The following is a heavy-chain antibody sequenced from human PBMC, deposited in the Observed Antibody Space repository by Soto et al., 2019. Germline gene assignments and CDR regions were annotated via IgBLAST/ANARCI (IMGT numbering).Heavy chain of an antibody. J-gene: IGHJ4*02. CDR3: ARDQAGTYYFDY. V-gene: IGHV4-59*01. Sequence: SETLSLTCTVSGGSISSYYWSWIRQPPGKGLEWIGYIYYSGSTNYNPSLKSRVTISVDTSKNQFSLKLSSVTAADTAVYYCARDQAGTYYFDYWGQGTLVTASS. CDR2: IYYSGST. CDR1: GGSISSYY. D-gene: IGHD6-19*01.